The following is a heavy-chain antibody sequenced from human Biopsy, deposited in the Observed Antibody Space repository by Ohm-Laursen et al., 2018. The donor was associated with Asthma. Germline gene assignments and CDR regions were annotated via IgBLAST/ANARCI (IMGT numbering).Heavy chain of an antibody. CDR2: ISYDGKKK. J-gene: IGHJ4*02. Sequence: SLRLSCAASGFRFPIYGMHWVRLAPGKGLEWVALISYDGKKKDYGDSAKGRFTISRDNSANTLYLQMNSLRAEDTAVYYCAKDVFPGWELRRGPDYWGQGTLVTVSS. V-gene: IGHV3-30*18. D-gene: IGHD1-26*01. CDR1: GFRFPIYG. CDR3: AKDVFPGWELRRGPDY.